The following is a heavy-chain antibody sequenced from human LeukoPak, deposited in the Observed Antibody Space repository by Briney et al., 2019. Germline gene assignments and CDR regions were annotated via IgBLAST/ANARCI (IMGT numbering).Heavy chain of an antibody. CDR2: IYYSGST. V-gene: IGHV4-59*01. D-gene: IGHD4-17*01. CDR3: ARGYGDFRVEGRYFYS. Sequence: SETLSLTCTVSGGSISSYYWSWIRQPPGKGLEWIGYIYYSGSTNYNPSLKSRVTISVDTSKNQFSLKLSSVTAADTAVYYCARGYGDFRVEGRYFYSWGQGTLVTVPS. J-gene: IGHJ4*02. CDR1: GGSISSYY.